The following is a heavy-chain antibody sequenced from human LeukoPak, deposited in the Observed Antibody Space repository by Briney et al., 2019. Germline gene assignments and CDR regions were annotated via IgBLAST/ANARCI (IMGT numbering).Heavy chain of an antibody. J-gene: IGHJ6*02. CDR3: AMPTSPFYYYGMDV. CDR2: IWYDGSHQ. CDR1: GFTFSEFG. V-gene: IGHV3-33*01. Sequence: GGSLRLSGAASGFTFSEFGMQWVRQAPGKGLEWVAVIWYDGSHQYYVDSVKGRFTISRDNSKNTLYLQMNSLRAEDTGVYYCAMPTSPFYYYGMDVWGQGTTVTVSS. D-gene: IGHD6-6*01.